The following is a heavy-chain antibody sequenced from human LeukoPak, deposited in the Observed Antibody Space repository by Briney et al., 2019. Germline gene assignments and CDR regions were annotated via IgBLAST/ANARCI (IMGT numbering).Heavy chain of an antibody. CDR2: ISADGNHK. CDR3: AQGGQWLIQWGRVY. V-gene: IGHV3-30*18. J-gene: IGHJ4*02. CDR1: GFTFSSYA. D-gene: IGHD6-19*01. Sequence: PGGSLRLSCAASGFTFSSYAMHWVRQAPGKGLEWVAVISADGNHKYYADSLKGRFTISRDNSNNTVFLQMSSLRMDDTALYYCAQGGQWLIQWGRVYWGQGALVAVSS.